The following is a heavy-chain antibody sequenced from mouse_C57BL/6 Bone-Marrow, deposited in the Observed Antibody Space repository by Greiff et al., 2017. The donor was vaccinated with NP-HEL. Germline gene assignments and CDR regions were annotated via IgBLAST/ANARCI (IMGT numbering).Heavy chain of an antibody. Sequence: EVQLQQSGPELVKPGASVKISCKASGYSFTDYNMNWVKQSNGKSLEWIRVINPNYGTTSYNQKFKGKATLTVDQSSSTAYMQLNSLTSEDSAVYYCAREGYYGSSPPWYFDVWGTGTTVTVSS. CDR3: AREGYYGSSPPWYFDV. D-gene: IGHD1-1*01. V-gene: IGHV1-39*01. CDR2: INPNYGTT. J-gene: IGHJ1*03. CDR1: GYSFTDYN.